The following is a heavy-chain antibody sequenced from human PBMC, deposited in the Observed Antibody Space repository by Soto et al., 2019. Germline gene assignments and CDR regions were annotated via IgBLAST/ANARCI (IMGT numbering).Heavy chain of an antibody. J-gene: IGHJ5*02. V-gene: IGHV1-69*01. CDR2: IIPIFGTA. CDR1: GGTFSSYA. CDR3: ARDLDSSGYYPGGWFDP. Sequence: QVQLVQSGAEVKKPGSSVKVSCKASGGTFSSYAISWVRQASGQGLEWMGGIIPIFGTANYAQKFQGRVTITADESTSTAYMELSSLRSEDTAVYYCARDLDSSGYYPGGWFDPWGQGTLVTVSS. D-gene: IGHD3-22*01.